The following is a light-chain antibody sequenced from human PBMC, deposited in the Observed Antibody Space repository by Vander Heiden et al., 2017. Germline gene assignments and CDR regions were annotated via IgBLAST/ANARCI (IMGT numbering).Light chain of an antibody. CDR3: SSFAAGSTVF. CDR2: DSS. J-gene: IGLJ2*01. CDR1: NRDRGGYNS. V-gene: IGLV2-14*03. Sequence: QPALTQPASVSGSDGQWIALSCTGTNRDRGGYNSLSWYHVHPGIAPKLLIHDSSNRTSGVAPRFSASKSGNTASLTISGLQLEDEADSYCSSFAAGSTVFFGGGTRLTV.